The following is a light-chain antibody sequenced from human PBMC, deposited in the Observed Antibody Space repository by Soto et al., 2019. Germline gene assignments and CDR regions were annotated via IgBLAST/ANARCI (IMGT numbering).Light chain of an antibody. CDR1: SSNIGSNY. V-gene: IGLV1-47*01. CDR2: RNN. J-gene: IGLJ2*01. CDR3: AAWDDSLSVIVV. Sequence: QLVLTQPPSASGTPGQRVTISCSGSSSNIGSNYVYWYQQLPGTAPKLLIYRNNQRPSGVPDRFSGSKSGTSASLAISGLRSEDEADYYCAAWDDSLSVIVVFGGGTKVTVL.